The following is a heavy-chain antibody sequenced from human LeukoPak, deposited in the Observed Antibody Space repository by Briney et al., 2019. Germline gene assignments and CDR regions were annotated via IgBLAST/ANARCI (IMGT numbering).Heavy chain of an antibody. D-gene: IGHD3-10*01. V-gene: IGHV4-59*01. Sequence: PSETLSLTCSISGDSITGYSWSWIRQTRGKGLEWIAYMYYNGDTHYNPSLNSRLSMSVDTPKKQFSLNLRSVTAADTAVYYCVRGPYGSSISNWFDPWGQGLLVTVSS. CDR1: GDSITGYS. CDR2: MYYNGDT. CDR3: VRGPYGSSISNWFDP. J-gene: IGHJ5*02.